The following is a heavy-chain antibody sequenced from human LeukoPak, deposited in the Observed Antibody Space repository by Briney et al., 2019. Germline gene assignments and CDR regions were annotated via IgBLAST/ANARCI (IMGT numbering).Heavy chain of an antibody. J-gene: IGHJ4*02. D-gene: IGHD1-26*01. CDR3: ARDSTFVSGSSGAH. Sequence: PGGSLRLSCAASGFTFSSYWMHLVRQAPGKGLVWVSRINSDGTGTTYADSVKGRFTISRDNAKNTVYLQMNSLRAEDTAVYYCARDSTFVSGSSGAHWGQGTLVTVSS. CDR1: GFTFSSYW. CDR2: INSDGTGT. V-gene: IGHV3-74*01.